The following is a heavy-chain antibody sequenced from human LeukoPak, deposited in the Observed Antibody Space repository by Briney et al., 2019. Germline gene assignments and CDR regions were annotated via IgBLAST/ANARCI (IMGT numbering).Heavy chain of an antibody. V-gene: IGHV1-69*05. J-gene: IGHJ4*02. CDR2: IIPIFGTA. CDR1: GGTFSSYA. CDR3: ASGGGVNSSGYYFPFDY. D-gene: IGHD3-22*01. Sequence: ASVKVSCKASGGTFSSYAISWVRQAPGQGLEWMGGIIPIFGTANYAQKFQGRVTITTDESTSTAYMELSSLRSEDTAVYYCASGGGVNSSGYYFPFDYWGQGTLVTVSS.